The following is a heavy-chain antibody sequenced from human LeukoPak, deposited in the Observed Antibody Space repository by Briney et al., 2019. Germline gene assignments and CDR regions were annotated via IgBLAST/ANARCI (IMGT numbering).Heavy chain of an antibody. J-gene: IGHJ5*02. Sequence: PSETLSLTCSVSGGSISSGDFSWGWIRQPPGKGLEWIGNIRYTGSTFYKSSLKSRLTISVDTSKNQFSLKLSSVTAADTAVYYCARHRTYDSTDPWGQGILVTVSS. CDR3: ARHRTYDSTDP. CDR1: GGSISSGDFS. CDR2: IRYTGST. V-gene: IGHV4-39*01. D-gene: IGHD3-22*01.